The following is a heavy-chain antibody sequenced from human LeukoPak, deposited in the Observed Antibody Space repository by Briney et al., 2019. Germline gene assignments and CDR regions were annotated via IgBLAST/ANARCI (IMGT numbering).Heavy chain of an antibody. CDR3: AGYREYWDWHFDL. CDR2: IRYDGSNK. D-gene: IGHD2-8*02. CDR1: GFTFSSYG. J-gene: IGHJ2*01. Sequence: GGSLRLSCAASGFTFSSYGMHWVRQAPGKGLEWVAFIRYDGSNKYYADSVKGRFTISRDNSKNTLYLQMNSLRAGDTAVYYCAGYREYWDWHFDLWGRGAPVTVSP. V-gene: IGHV3-30*02.